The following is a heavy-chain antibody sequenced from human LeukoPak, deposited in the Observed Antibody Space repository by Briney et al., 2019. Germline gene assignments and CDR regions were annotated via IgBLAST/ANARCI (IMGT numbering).Heavy chain of an antibody. Sequence: QSGGSLRLSCAVSGFTFSSYWMHWVRQTPEKGLVWVSRINSDDSSTDYADSVKGRFTVSRDNANNTLYLQMNSLRAEDTAVYYCARVRSTGSGTYAFDIWGQGIMVTVSS. D-gene: IGHD3-10*01. V-gene: IGHV3-74*01. CDR1: GFTFSSYW. J-gene: IGHJ3*02. CDR2: INSDDSST. CDR3: ARVRSTGSGTYAFDI.